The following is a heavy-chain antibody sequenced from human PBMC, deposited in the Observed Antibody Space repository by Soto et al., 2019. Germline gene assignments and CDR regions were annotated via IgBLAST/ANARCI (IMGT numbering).Heavy chain of an antibody. CDR1: GFIFTNYA. CDR2: ISGSGATA. V-gene: IGHV3-23*01. CDR3: TTGGSPRRYNDPTVDFDS. D-gene: IGHD4-17*01. Sequence: EVHLLESGGDLVQRGGSLRLSCAASGFIFTNYAMSWVRQAPGKGLEWVSAISGSGATAYYPASVKGRFTISRDNSNNTPDLQLNNLRAEDRAVYYCTTGGSPRRYNDPTVDFDSWGPGSVVTVSS. J-gene: IGHJ4*02.